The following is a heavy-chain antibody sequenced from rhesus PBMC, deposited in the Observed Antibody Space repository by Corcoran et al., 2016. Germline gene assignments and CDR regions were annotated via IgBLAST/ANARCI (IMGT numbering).Heavy chain of an antibody. CDR2: IYVSGGGT. Sequence: QVQLQESGPGLVKPSETLSLTCAVSGGSISDDYYWSWIRQPPGKGLEWMGYIYVSGGGTNYNPSLKNRVIISIDTTKNQFSLKLSSVTAADTAVYYCARDGSMNTVTTPYDYWGQGVLVTVSS. J-gene: IGHJ4*01. CDR1: GGSISDDYY. D-gene: IGHD4-23*01. CDR3: ARDGSMNTVTTPYDY. V-gene: IGHV4-106*01.